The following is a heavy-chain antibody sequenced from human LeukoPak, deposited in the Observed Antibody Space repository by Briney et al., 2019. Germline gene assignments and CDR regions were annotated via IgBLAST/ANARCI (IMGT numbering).Heavy chain of an antibody. Sequence: SQTLSLTCTVSGGSISSGSYYWSWIRQPAGKGLEWIGRIYTSGSTNYNPSLKSRVTISVDTSKNQFSLKLSSVTAADTAVYYCARDRYCGGDCYGDAFDIRGQGAMVTVSS. D-gene: IGHD2-21*02. CDR2: IYTSGST. CDR3: ARDRYCGGDCYGDAFDI. V-gene: IGHV4-61*02. CDR1: GGSISSGSYY. J-gene: IGHJ3*02.